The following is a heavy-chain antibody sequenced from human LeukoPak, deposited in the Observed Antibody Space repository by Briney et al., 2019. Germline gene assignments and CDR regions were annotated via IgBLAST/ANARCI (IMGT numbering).Heavy chain of an antibody. CDR2: VIPILGKP. V-gene: IGHV1-69*04. Sequence: GSSVKVSCKASGDTFRNYAISWVRQAPGQGLEWMGRVIPILGKPTYAQRFQGRVTITADKPTTTVYMELSSLRSEDTAVYYCATVKYDYGDPVGWFDPWGQGTLVTVSS. D-gene: IGHD4-17*01. J-gene: IGHJ5*02. CDR1: GDTFRNYA. CDR3: ATVKYDYGDPVGWFDP.